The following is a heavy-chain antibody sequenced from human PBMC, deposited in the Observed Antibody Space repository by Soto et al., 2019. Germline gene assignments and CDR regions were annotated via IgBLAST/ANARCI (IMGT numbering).Heavy chain of an antibody. Sequence: GGSLRLSCAASGFTFSRFSMNWFRQAPGKGLEWVSAIDSDASTYYADSVKGRFTISRDKSKGTLYLQISSLRAEDTAVYYCAKERIPAAIINYYYGMDVWGQGTTVTVSS. CDR2: IDSDAST. CDR3: AKERIPAAIINYYYGMDV. D-gene: IGHD2-2*01. CDR1: GFTFSRFS. V-gene: IGHV3-23*01. J-gene: IGHJ6*02.